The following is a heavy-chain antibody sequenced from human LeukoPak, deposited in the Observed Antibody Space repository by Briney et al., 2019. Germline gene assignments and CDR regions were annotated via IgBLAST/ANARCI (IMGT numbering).Heavy chain of an antibody. CDR2: IHPNNGVT. CDR3: ACPQRGPGGYYTDF. CDR1: GGTFSSYA. V-gene: IGHV1-2*02. Sequence: EASVKVSCKASGGTFSSYAISWVRQAPGQGLEWVGWIHPNNGVTLYAQKFQGRITMTRDTSINTVYMELSSLTSDDTAIYYCACPQRGPGGYYTDFWGQGTLVTVSS. J-gene: IGHJ4*02. D-gene: IGHD3-10*01.